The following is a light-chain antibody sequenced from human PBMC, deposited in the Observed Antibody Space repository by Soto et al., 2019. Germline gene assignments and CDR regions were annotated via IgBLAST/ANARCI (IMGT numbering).Light chain of an antibody. CDR3: TSYTISNTWV. CDR2: EVS. V-gene: IGLV2-14*01. J-gene: IGLJ3*02. CDR1: SSDVGGYNY. Sequence: QSALTQPASVSGSPGQSITISCTGTSSDVGGYNYVSWYQQHPGKTPKLLIYEVSSRPSGVSNRFSASKSGNTASLTISGLQAEDEADYYCTSYTISNTWVFGGGTKLTVL.